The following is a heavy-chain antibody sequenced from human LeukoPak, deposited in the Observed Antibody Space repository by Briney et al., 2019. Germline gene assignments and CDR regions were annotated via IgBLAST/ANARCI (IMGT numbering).Heavy chain of an antibody. CDR3: ARDRYGDYYNWFDP. CDR2: ISAYNGNT. J-gene: IGHJ5*02. D-gene: IGHD4-17*01. CDR1: GYTFTSYG. V-gene: IGHV1-18*01. Sequence: ASVKVSCKASGYTFTSYGISWVRQAPGQGIEWMGWISAYNGNTNYAQKLQGRVTMTTDTSTSTAYMELRSLRSDDTAVYYCARDRYGDYYNWFDPWGQGTLVTVSS.